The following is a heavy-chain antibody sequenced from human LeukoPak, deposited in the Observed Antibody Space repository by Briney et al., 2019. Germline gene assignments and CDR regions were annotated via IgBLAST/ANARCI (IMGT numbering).Heavy chain of an antibody. D-gene: IGHD3-22*01. CDR3: AREGGDYYDSSGYYRGLLDY. Sequence: SVKVSCKASGGTFSSYAISWVRQAPGQGLEWMGGIIPIFGTANYAQKFQGRVTITADKSTSTAYMELSSLRSEDTAVYYCAREGGDYYDSSGYYRGLLDYWGQGTLVTVSS. J-gene: IGHJ4*02. V-gene: IGHV1-69*06. CDR2: IIPIFGTA. CDR1: GGTFSSYA.